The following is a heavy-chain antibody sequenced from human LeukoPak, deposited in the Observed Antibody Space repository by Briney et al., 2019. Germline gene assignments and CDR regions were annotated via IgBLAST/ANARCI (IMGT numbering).Heavy chain of an antibody. J-gene: IGHJ5*02. D-gene: IGHD3-3*01. Sequence: AASVKVSCKASGGTFSSYAISWVRPAPGQGLEWMGGIIPIFGTANYAQKFQGRVTITTDESTSTAYMELSSLRSEDTAVYYCARRVRFLSGALGLGWFDPWGQGTLVTVSS. CDR2: IIPIFGTA. CDR3: ARRVRFLSGALGLGWFDP. CDR1: GGTFSSYA. V-gene: IGHV1-69*05.